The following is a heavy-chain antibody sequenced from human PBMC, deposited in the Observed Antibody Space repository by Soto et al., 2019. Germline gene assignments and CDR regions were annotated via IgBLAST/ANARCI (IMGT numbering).Heavy chain of an antibody. CDR1: GNTFTSYD. J-gene: IGHJ4*02. CDR2: MNPNSGNT. CDR3: ASATTSGGSNPFDY. D-gene: IGHD2-15*01. V-gene: IGHV1-8*01. Sequence: QVQLVQSGAEVKKPGASVKVSCKASGNTFTSYDINWVRQATGQGPEWMGWMNPNSGNTGYAQKFQGRVTMTRDTSISTAYMELNSLTSEDTAAYYCASATTSGGSNPFDYWRQGTLVTVSS.